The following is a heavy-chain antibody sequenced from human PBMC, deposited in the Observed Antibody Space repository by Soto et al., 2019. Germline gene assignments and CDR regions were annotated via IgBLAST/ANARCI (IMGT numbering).Heavy chain of an antibody. CDR1: GFTFSSYW. Sequence: EVPLVESGGGLVQPGGSLRLSCAASGFTFSSYWMSWVRQAPGKGLEWVANIKQDGSEKYYVDSVKGRFTISRDNAKNSLYLQMNSLRAEDTAVYYCARAMITFGRPGAFDIWGQGTMVTVSS. D-gene: IGHD3-16*01. CDR2: IKQDGSEK. V-gene: IGHV3-7*03. CDR3: ARAMITFGRPGAFDI. J-gene: IGHJ3*02.